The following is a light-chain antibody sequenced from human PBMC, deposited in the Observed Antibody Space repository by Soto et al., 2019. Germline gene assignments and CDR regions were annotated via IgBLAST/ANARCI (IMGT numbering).Light chain of an antibody. CDR1: QSIRSY. V-gene: IGKV1-39*01. Sequence: DIQMTQSPSSLSASVGDRVTISCRASQSIRSYLNWYQQKPGNAPKLLIYDASSLQSGVPSRFSGSGSGTDFTLTISSLQPEDFATYYCQQSYSTLMFTFGQGTKLEFK. CDR2: DAS. J-gene: IGKJ2*01. CDR3: QQSYSTLMFT.